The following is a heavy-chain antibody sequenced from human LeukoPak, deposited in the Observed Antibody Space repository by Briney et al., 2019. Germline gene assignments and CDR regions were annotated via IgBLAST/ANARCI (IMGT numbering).Heavy chain of an antibody. CDR2: IIPIFGTA. J-gene: IGHJ4*02. D-gene: IGHD2-21*02. Sequence: SVKVSCKASGGTFSSYAISWVRQAPGRGLEWMGRIIPIFGTANYAQKFQGRVTITTDESTSTAYMELSSLRSEDTAVYYCARAYCGGDCRHPPPSLNDYWGQGTLVTVSS. CDR3: ARAYCGGDCRHPPPSLNDY. V-gene: IGHV1-69*05. CDR1: GGTFSSYA.